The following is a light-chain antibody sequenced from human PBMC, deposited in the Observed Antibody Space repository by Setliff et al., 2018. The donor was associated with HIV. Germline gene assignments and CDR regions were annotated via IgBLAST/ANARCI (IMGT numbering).Light chain of an antibody. J-gene: IGLJ1*01. CDR3: NSYTNKKTYV. CDR2: DVS. V-gene: IGLV2-14*01. Sequence: QSVLTRPASVSGSLGQSIIISCTGTNSDVGVYDYVSWYQQYPGKAPKLIIYDVSNRPSGVSNRFSGSKSDITASLTISGLQTEDEADYYCNSYTNKKTYVFGTGTKVTVL. CDR1: NSDVGVYDY.